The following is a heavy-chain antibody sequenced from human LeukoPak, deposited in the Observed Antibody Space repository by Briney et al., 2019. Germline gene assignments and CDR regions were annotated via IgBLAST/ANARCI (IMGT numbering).Heavy chain of an antibody. CDR2: IIPIFGTA. CDR1: GGTFSSYA. CDR3: ARVWDYYDSSGYFYYYYGMDV. J-gene: IGHJ6*02. V-gene: IGHV1-69*05. Sequence: GASVKVSCKASGGTFSSYAISWVRQAPGQGLEWMGGIIPIFGTANYAQKFQGRVTITTDESTSTAYMELSSLRSEDTAVYYCARVWDYYDSSGYFYYYYGMDVWGQGTTVTVSS. D-gene: IGHD3-22*01.